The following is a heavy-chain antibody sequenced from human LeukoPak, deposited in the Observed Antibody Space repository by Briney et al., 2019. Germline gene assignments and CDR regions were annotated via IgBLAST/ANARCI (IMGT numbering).Heavy chain of an antibody. D-gene: IGHD5-18*01. J-gene: IGHJ4*02. CDR2: ISGSGGST. V-gene: IGHV3-23*01. CDR3: AKWLFATPMYYFDY. CDR1: GFTFSSYA. Sequence: GALRLSCAASGFTFSSYAMSWVRQAPGKGLEWVSAISGSGGSTYYADSVKGRFTISRDNPKNTLYLQMNSLRAEDTAVYYCAKWLFATPMYYFDYWGQGTLVTVSS.